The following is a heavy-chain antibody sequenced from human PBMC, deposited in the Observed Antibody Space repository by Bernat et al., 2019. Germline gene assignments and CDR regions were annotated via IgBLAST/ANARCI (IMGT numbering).Heavy chain of an antibody. CDR2: INPSGGST. D-gene: IGHD1-26*01. CDR1: GYTFTSYY. J-gene: IGHJ4*02. CDR3: ARATPVGEDDY. V-gene: IGHV1-46*03. Sequence: QVQLVQSGAEVKKPGASVKVSCKTSGYTFTSYYIHWVRQAPGQGLEWMGIINPSGGSTSYAQKFQGRVTMTRDTSTSTVYMELSSLRSEDTAVYYCARATPVGEDDYWGQGTLVTVSS.